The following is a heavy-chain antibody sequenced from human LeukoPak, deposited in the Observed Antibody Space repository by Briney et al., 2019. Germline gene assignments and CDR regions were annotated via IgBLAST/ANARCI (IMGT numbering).Heavy chain of an antibody. J-gene: IGHJ4*02. D-gene: IGHD6-6*01. CDR2: INQDGSTK. CDR3: ARIGYSSSSLDY. Sequence: PGGSLRLSCAAAGFSFSNYWMTWIRQAPGKGPEWVANINQDGSTKYYVDSVKGRFTISRDNGKHSVYLQVNSLTAEDTALYYCARIGYSSSSLDYWGQGTLVIVSS. CDR1: GFSFSNYW. V-gene: IGHV3-7*01.